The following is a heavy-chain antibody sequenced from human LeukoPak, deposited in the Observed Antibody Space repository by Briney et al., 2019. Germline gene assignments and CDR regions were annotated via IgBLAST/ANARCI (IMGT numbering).Heavy chain of an antibody. D-gene: IGHD4-17*01. Sequence: GESLKISCKGSGYILTSYWIAWVRQMSGKGLEWMGIIYPGDSDTRYSPSFQGQVTISADKSIHTAYLQWSSLRASDTAMYYCARQHYGDPLLDSWGQGALVTVSS. CDR2: IYPGDSDT. J-gene: IGHJ4*02. CDR1: GYILTSYW. CDR3: ARQHYGDPLLDS. V-gene: IGHV5-51*01.